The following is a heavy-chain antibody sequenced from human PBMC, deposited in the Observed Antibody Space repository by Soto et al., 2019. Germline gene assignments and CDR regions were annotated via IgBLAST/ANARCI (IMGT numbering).Heavy chain of an antibody. CDR3: ATSQGGGYIIAVAGTYFQH. CDR2: ISGSGGST. J-gene: IGHJ1*01. Sequence: EVQLLESGGGLVQPGGSLRLSCAASGFTFSSYAMSWVRQAPGKGLEWVSAISGSGGSTYYADSVKGRFTISRDNSKNTLYLQMNSLRAEDTAVYYCATSQGGGYIIAVAGTYFQHWGQGTLVTVSS. CDR1: GFTFSSYA. D-gene: IGHD6-19*01. V-gene: IGHV3-23*01.